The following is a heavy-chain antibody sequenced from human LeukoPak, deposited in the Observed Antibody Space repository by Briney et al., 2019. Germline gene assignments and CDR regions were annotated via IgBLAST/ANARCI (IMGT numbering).Heavy chain of an antibody. D-gene: IGHD2-2*01. CDR2: IWNSGNS. CDR3: ARYHCGSTYCPGVDF. J-gene: IGHJ4*02. Sequence: SETLSLTCTVSAGSINSGGYFWTWVRQHPGEGLEWIGYIWNSGNSYYNPSLSSRVIISADSSKSTFSLKLSSVTAADTAVYHCARYHCGSTYCPGVDFYGQGTLVTVSS. CDR1: AGSINSGGYF. V-gene: IGHV4-31*03.